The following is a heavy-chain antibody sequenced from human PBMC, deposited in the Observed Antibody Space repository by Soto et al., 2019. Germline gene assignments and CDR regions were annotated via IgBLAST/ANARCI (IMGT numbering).Heavy chain of an antibody. J-gene: IGHJ6*02. Sequence: QVQLQESGPGLVKPSQTLSLTCTVSGGSISSGGYYWSWIRQHPGKGLEWIGYIYYSGSTYYNPSPPSRFTISLDTSKNQFPLKLSSVTAADTAVYYCARASESPKILWWESGMDVWGQGTTVTVSS. V-gene: IGHV4-31*03. CDR2: IYYSGST. D-gene: IGHD2-21*01. CDR3: ARASESPKILWWESGMDV. CDR1: GGSISSGGYY.